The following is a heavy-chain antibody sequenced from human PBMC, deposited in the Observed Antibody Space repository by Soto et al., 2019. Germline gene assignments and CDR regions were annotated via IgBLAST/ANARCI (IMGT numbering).Heavy chain of an antibody. J-gene: IGHJ3*02. CDR2: IYTSGST. Sequence: SETLSLTCTVSGGSISSYQWSWIRQPAGKGLEWIGRIYTSGSTNYNPSLKSRVTMPVDTSKKQFSLKLSSVTAADTAVYYCATYRKFFQIWGQATKVTVSS. CDR1: GGSISSYQ. V-gene: IGHV4-4*07. CDR3: ATYRKFFQI.